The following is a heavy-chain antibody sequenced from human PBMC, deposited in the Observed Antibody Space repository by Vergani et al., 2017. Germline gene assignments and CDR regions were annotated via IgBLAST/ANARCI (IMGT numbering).Heavy chain of an antibody. J-gene: IGHJ2*01. V-gene: IGHV3-7*01. Sequence: EVQLVESGGGLAQPGGSLRLPCAASVFSLSRFWVRWVRQAPEKRLEWVAHISLEGSATSYVASVKGRFNISRDNTKHSLSLQMAGVRVEDTAVYYCERLPSCPWDFDLWGRGTLITVSS. CDR2: ISLEGSAT. CDR1: VFSLSRFW. D-gene: IGHD2-15*01. CDR3: ERLPSCPWDFDL.